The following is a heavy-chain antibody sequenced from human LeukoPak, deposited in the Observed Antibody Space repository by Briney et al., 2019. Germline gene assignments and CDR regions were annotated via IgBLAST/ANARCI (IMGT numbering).Heavy chain of an antibody. V-gene: IGHV5-51*01. CDR1: GYSFTSHW. CDR3: ARLSVTIFGAPNYYYYYMDV. D-gene: IGHD3-3*01. CDR2: IYPGDSDT. J-gene: IGHJ6*03. Sequence: GESLKISCKGSGYSFTSHWIGWVRQMPGKGLEWMGIIYPGDSDTRYSPSFQGQVTISADKSISTAYLQWSSLKASDTAMYYCARLSVTIFGAPNYYYYYMDVWGKGTTVTVSS.